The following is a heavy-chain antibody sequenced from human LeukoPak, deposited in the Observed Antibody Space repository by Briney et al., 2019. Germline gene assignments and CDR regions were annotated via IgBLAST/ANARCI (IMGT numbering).Heavy chain of an antibody. V-gene: IGHV3-64D*09. CDR2: ISSNGGGT. CDR1: GFTFSSYA. D-gene: IGHD6-13*01. J-gene: IGHJ4*02. Sequence: PGGSLRLSCSASGFTFSSYAMHWVRQAPGKGLEYVSAISSNGGGTYYADSVKGRFTISRDNSKNTLYLQMSSLRAEDTAVYYCVKEEWTFTRGTEKQQLPSGYFDYWGQGTLVTVSS. CDR3: VKEEWTFTRGTEKQQLPSGYFDY.